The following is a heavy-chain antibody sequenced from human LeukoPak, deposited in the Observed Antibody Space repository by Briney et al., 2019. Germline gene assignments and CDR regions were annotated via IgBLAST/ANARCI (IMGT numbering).Heavy chain of an antibody. J-gene: IGHJ4*02. V-gene: IGHV3-23*01. CDR3: ANIPPFEYTYYDFWSGSPYFDY. CDR1: GFTFSSYA. D-gene: IGHD3-3*01. Sequence: GGSLRLSCAASGFTFSSYAMSWVRQAPWKGLEWVSAISCRGGSTYYADSVKGRFTISRDNSKNTLYLQMNSLRAEDTAVYYCANIPPFEYTYYDFWSGSPYFDYWGQGTLVTVSS. CDR2: ISCRGGST.